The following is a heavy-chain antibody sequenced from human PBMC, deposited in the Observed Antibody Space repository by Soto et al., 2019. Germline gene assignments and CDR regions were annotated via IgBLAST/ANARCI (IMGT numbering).Heavy chain of an antibody. J-gene: IGHJ4*02. D-gene: IGHD3-10*01. CDR3: ARELSGPFDY. V-gene: IGHV3-33*01. Sequence: QVQLVESGGGVVQPGRSLRLSCATSGFTFSNYGMHWVRQAPGKGLEWVSGIWYDGINKYYADSVKGRFTISRDTSKNTLFLQMNSLRVEDTAVYYCARELSGPFDYWGQGTPVSVSS. CDR2: IWYDGINK. CDR1: GFTFSNYG.